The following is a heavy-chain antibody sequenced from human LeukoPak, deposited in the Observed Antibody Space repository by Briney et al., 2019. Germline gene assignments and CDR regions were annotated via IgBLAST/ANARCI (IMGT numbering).Heavy chain of an antibody. J-gene: IGHJ4*02. V-gene: IGHV3-33*06. CDR2: IWYDGSNK. D-gene: IGHD1-26*01. CDR1: GFTFSDYW. Sequence: GGSLRLSCEASGFTFSDYWMTWVRQAPGKGLEWVAVIWYDGSNKYYADSVKGRFTISRDNSKNTLYLQMNSLRAEDTAVYYCAKDMMRSIVGATVDYWGQGTLVTVSS. CDR3: AKDMMRSIVGATVDY.